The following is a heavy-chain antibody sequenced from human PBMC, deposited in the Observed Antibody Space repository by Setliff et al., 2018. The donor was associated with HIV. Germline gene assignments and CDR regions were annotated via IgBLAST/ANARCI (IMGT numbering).Heavy chain of an antibody. CDR2: IYTSGST. Sequence: SETLSLTCTVSGGSINSGSYYWSWIRQPAGKGLEWIGHIYTSGSTNYNPSLKSRVTISVDTSKTQFSLRLNSLTATDTALYYCARASVGATGLNAFDIWGQGTVVTVS. CDR3: ARASVGATGLNAFDI. D-gene: IGHD1-26*01. V-gene: IGHV4-61*09. CDR1: GGSINSGSYY. J-gene: IGHJ3*02.